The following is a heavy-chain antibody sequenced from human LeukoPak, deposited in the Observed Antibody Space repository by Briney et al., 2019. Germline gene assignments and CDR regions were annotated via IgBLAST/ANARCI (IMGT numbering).Heavy chain of an antibody. CDR1: GYTFTSYD. Sequence: ASVKVSCKASGYTFTSYDINWVRQATGQGLEWMGWISAYNGNTNYAQKLQGRVTMTTDTSTSTAYMELRSLRSDDTAVYYCARESGLRIAVAGIYYFDYWGQGTLVTVSS. CDR3: ARESGLRIAVAGIYYFDY. CDR2: ISAYNGNT. V-gene: IGHV1-18*01. J-gene: IGHJ4*02. D-gene: IGHD6-19*01.